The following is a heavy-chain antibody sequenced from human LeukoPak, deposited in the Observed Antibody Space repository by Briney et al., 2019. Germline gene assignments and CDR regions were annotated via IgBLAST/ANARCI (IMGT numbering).Heavy chain of an antibody. V-gene: IGHV3-53*01. CDR3: ARIEWERLGRAFDI. Sequence: GGSLRLSCAASGFTFRNYWMSWVRQAPGKGLEWVSSIYNTGATHYAESVKGRFTISRDNSKNTLFLQMNSLRAEDMAVYYCARIEWERLGRAFDIWGQGTMVTVSS. CDR2: IYNTGAT. CDR1: GFTFRNYW. J-gene: IGHJ3*02. D-gene: IGHD1-26*01.